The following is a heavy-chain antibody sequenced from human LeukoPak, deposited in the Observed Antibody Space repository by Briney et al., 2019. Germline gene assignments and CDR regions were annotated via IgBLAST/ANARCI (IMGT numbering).Heavy chain of an antibody. J-gene: IGHJ5*02. CDR1: GGSISSGGYY. CDR3: ARGRTYYDILTGYDSNWFDP. Sequence: PSETLSLTCTVSGGSISSGGYYWSWIRQHPGKGLEWIGYIYYSGSTYYNPSLKSRVTISVDTSKNQFSLKLSSVTAADTAVYYCARGRTYYDILTGYDSNWFDPWGQGTLVTGSS. D-gene: IGHD3-9*01. V-gene: IGHV4-31*03. CDR2: IYYSGST.